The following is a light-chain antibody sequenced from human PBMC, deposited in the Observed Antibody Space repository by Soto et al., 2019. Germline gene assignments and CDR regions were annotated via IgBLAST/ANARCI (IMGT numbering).Light chain of an antibody. CDR3: QQYNSYSRT. Sequence: DIQMTQSPSTLSASVGDRVTITCRASQRISNWLAWYQQKPGKAPKLVIYRASTLESGVPPRFSGSGSGTEFTLTISSLQPDDFATYFCQQYNSYSRTFGPGTKVDIK. J-gene: IGKJ3*01. CDR1: QRISNW. CDR2: RAS. V-gene: IGKV1-5*03.